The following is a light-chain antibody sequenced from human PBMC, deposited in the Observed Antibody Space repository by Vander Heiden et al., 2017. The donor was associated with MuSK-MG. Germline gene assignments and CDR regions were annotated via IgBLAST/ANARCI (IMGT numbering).Light chain of an antibody. CDR1: QSVTTNY. J-gene: IGKJ5*01. CDR3: QQYGDSFMT. CDR2: GAS. V-gene: IGKV3-20*01. Sequence: EIVLTQSPGTLSLSPGERATLSCRASQSVTTNYLAWYQQKPGQAPRLLIFGASNRATGISDRFSGSGSGTDFIFTISRLEPEDFAVYYCQQYGDSFMTFGQGTRLEIK.